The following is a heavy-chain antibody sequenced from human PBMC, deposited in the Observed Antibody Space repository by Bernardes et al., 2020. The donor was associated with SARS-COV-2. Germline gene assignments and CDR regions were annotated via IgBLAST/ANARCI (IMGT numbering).Heavy chain of an antibody. CDR2: MNPNSGNT. D-gene: IGHD3-16*02. CDR3: ARGRVIATGVTGLNWFDP. Sequence: ASVKVSCKASGYTFTSYDINWVRQATGQGLEWMGWMNPNSGNTGYAQKFQGRVTMTRNTSISTAYMELSSLRSEDTAVYYCARGRVIATGVTGLNWFDPWGQGTLVTVSS. V-gene: IGHV1-8*01. J-gene: IGHJ5*02. CDR1: GYTFTSYD.